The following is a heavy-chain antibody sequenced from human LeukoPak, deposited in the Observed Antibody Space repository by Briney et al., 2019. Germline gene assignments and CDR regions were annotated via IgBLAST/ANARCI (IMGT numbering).Heavy chain of an antibody. Sequence: GGTLRLSCAASGFTFSSYSMNWVRQAPGKGLEWVSYISSSSSTIYYADSVKGRFTISRDNAKNSLYLQMNSLRAEDTAVYYCARVIAAAGTDYWGQGTLVTVSS. J-gene: IGHJ4*02. D-gene: IGHD6-13*01. V-gene: IGHV3-48*01. CDR1: GFTFSSYS. CDR2: ISSSSSTI. CDR3: ARVIAAAGTDY.